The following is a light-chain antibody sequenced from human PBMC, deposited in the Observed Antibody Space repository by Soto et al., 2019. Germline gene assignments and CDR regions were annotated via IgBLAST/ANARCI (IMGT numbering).Light chain of an antibody. Sequence: QSALTQPPSVSGSPGQSITISCTGTSSDVGGHNYVSWYQQHPDKAPKLIITEVSNRPSGISNRFSGSKSGNTASLTISELQAEDEADYYCSSHSISTTLDYVFGTGTKATVL. J-gene: IGLJ1*01. CDR2: EVS. CDR1: SSDVGGHNY. CDR3: SSHSISTTLDYV. V-gene: IGLV2-14*01.